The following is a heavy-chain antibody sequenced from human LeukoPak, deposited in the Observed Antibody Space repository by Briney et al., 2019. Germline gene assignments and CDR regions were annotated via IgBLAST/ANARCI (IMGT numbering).Heavy chain of an antibody. D-gene: IGHD3-10*01. CDR1: GFSFSTYY. V-gene: IGHV3-7*01. J-gene: IGHJ1*01. CDR2: IGNDGSDK. Sequence: PGGSLRLSCTVSGFSFSTYYMGWLRQTAGKGLEWVAMIGNDGSDKYYVGSLKGRFTISRDNAKNSLFLQMSSLTAEDTALYYCAFPVREPQLWGRGTLVTVSS. CDR3: AFPVREPQL.